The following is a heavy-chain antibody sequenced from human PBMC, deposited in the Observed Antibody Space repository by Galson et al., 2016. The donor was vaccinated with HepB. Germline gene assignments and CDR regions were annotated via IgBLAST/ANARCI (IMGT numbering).Heavy chain of an antibody. CDR2: ISGSGAST. Sequence: SLRLSCAASGFTFSSYAMSWVRQAPGKGLEWVSVISGSGASTYYADSVKGRFTISRDNSKNTPYLQVNSLRVEDTAIYYCARGRTTSCNSAFDIWGQGTMVTVPS. CDR3: ARGRTTSCNSAFDI. V-gene: IGHV3-23*01. J-gene: IGHJ3*02. D-gene: IGHD2-2*02. CDR1: GFTFSSYA.